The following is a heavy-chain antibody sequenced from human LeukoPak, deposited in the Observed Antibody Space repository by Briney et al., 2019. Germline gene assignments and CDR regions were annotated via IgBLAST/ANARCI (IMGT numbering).Heavy chain of an antibody. Sequence: SETLSLTCTVSGGSISSYYWSWIRQPPGKGLEWIGYIYYSGSTNYNPSLKSRVTISVDTSKNQFSLKLSSVTAADTAVYYCARGFVAVAEGWFDPWGQGTLVTVSS. CDR1: GGSISSYY. D-gene: IGHD6-19*01. CDR2: IYYSGST. J-gene: IGHJ5*02. V-gene: IGHV4-59*12. CDR3: ARGFVAVAEGWFDP.